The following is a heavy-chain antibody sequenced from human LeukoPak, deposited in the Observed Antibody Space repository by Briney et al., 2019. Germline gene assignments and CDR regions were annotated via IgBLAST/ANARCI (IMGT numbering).Heavy chain of an antibody. V-gene: IGHV1-69*04. J-gene: IGHJ5*02. CDR2: IIPILGIA. D-gene: IGHD1-26*01. CDR1: GGTFSSYA. CDR3: ARNYVGVATNWYDP. Sequence: SVTVSCKASGGTFSSYAISWVRQAPGQGLEWMGRIIPILGIANYAQKFQGRVTITADKSTSTAYMELSSLRSEDTAVYDCARNYVGVATNWYDPWVQGTLVTVCS.